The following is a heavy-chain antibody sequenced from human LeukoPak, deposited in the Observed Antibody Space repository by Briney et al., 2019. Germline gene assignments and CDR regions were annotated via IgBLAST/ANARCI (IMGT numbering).Heavy chain of an antibody. D-gene: IGHD2-21*02. Sequence: PSETLSLTCTVSGGSISSSSYYWGWIRQPPGRGLEWIGEINHSGSTNYNPSLKSRVTISVDTSKNQFSLKLSSVTAADTAVYYCASCSDNCYLRYFDLWGRGTLVTVSS. CDR2: INHSGST. V-gene: IGHV4-39*07. CDR1: GGSISSSSYY. J-gene: IGHJ2*01. CDR3: ASCSDNCYLRYFDL.